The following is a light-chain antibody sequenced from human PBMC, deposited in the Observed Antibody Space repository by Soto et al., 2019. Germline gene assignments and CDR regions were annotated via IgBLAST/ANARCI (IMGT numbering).Light chain of an antibody. CDR1: SSDVGAYNF. J-gene: IGLJ1*01. V-gene: IGLV2-14*01. CDR3: QSYDSSLSIYV. Sequence: QSVLTQPASVSGSPGQSITISCTGTSSDVGAYNFVSWYQHHPGTAPKLMIYEVSNRPSGASNRFSGSKSGNTASLAITGLQAEDEADYYCQSYDSSLSIYVFGTGTKLTVL. CDR2: EVS.